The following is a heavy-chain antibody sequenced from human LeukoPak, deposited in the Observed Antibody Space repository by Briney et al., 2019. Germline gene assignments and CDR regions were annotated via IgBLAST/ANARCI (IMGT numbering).Heavy chain of an antibody. CDR1: GGSFSGYY. V-gene: IGHV4-4*09. J-gene: IGHJ4*02. CDR3: ARHSVVPTAFDY. Sequence: PSETLSLTCAVYGGSFSGYYWSWIRQPPGKGLEWIGYIYTSGSTNYNPSLESRVTISVDTSKNQFSLRLSSVTAADTAVYYCARHSVVPTAFDYWGQGTLVTVSS. D-gene: IGHD2-2*01. CDR2: IYTSGST.